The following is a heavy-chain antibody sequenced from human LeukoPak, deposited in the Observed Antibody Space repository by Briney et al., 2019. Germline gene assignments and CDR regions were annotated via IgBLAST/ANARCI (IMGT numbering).Heavy chain of an antibody. Sequence: SETLSLTCTISGGSISRYDWSWIRQSPGKGLEYIGYVYYSGSTNYNPSLKSRLTISVDTSKNQFSLKLSSVTAADTAVYYCARDPMALYYFDYWGQGALVTVSS. J-gene: IGHJ4*02. D-gene: IGHD5-24*01. CDR1: GGSISRYD. CDR3: ARDPMALYYFDY. CDR2: VYYSGST. V-gene: IGHV4-59*01.